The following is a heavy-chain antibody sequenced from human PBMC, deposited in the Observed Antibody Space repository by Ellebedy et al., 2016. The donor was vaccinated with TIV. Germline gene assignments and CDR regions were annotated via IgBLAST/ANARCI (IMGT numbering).Heavy chain of an antibody. CDR1: GFTFSDYY. CDR3: TRGGNSGYRLHY. V-gene: IGHV3-11*01. Sequence: GESLKISXAASGFTFSDYYMNWIRQAPGKGLEWVSYISSSGNTIYYADSVKGRFTISRDNAKNSLYLQMNSLRAEDTAVYYCTRGGNSGYRLHYWGQGALVTVSS. J-gene: IGHJ4*02. CDR2: ISSSGNTI. D-gene: IGHD5-12*01.